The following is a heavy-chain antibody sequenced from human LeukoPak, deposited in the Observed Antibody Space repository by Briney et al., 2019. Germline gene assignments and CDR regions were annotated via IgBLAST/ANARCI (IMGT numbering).Heavy chain of an antibody. CDR1: GFTVSSNY. CDR3: ARENIVAAYYYYGMDV. J-gene: IGHJ6*02. Sequence: PGGSLRLSCAASGFTVSSNYMSWVRQAPGKGLEWVSVIYSGGSTYYADSVKGRFTISRDNSKNTLYLQMNSLRAEDTAVYYCARENIVAAYYYYGMDVWGQGTTVTVSS. D-gene: IGHD5-12*01. V-gene: IGHV3-53*01. CDR2: IYSGGST.